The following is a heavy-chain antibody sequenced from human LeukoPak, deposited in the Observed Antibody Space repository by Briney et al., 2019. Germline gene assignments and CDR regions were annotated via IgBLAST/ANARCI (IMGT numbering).Heavy chain of an antibody. D-gene: IGHD3-10*01. CDR1: GYTFTSYD. CDR2: MNPNSGNT. Sequence: APVKVSCKASGYTFTSYDINWVRQATGQGLEWMGWMNPNSGNTGYAQKFQGRVTMTRNTSISTAYMELSSLRSEDTAVYYCARVVYYGSGSYLSYYYYMDVWGKGTTVTVSS. V-gene: IGHV1-8*01. CDR3: ARVVYYGSGSYLSYYYYMDV. J-gene: IGHJ6*03.